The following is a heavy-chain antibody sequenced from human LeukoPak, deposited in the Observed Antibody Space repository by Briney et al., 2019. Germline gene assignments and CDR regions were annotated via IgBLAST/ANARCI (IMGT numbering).Heavy chain of an antibody. CDR3: ARDGYSGNDGL. V-gene: IGHV4-61*02. CDR1: GGSISSGSYY. Sequence: SQTLSLTCTVSGGSISSGSYYWSWIRQPAGKGLEWIGRIYTSGSTNYNPSLKSRVTISVDTSKNQFSLKLSSVTAADTAVYYCARDGYSGNDGLWGQGSLVTVSS. CDR2: IYTSGST. D-gene: IGHD5-12*01. J-gene: IGHJ4*02.